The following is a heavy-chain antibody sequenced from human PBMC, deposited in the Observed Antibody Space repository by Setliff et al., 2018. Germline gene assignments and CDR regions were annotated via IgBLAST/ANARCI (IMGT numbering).Heavy chain of an antibody. CDR1: GFAFSAYY. Sequence: GASVKVSCQTSGFAFSAYYMNWVRQAPGQGLEWMGRMNPNSGGTNYAQKFQGRVTMTRDTSISTAYMELSGLTSEDSSMYYCARGQTVGPNSGKDYWGKGTLVTVSS. V-gene: IGHV1-2*06. CDR2: MNPNSGGT. CDR3: ARGQTVGPNSGKDY. D-gene: IGHD1-26*01. J-gene: IGHJ4*02.